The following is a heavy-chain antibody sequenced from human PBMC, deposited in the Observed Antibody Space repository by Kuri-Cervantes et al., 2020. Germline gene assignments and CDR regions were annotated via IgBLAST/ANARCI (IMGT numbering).Heavy chain of an antibody. V-gene: IGHV4-59*12. J-gene: IGHJ4*02. CDR3: ARDFTGSDVLSDY. D-gene: IGHD3-9*01. CDR1: GGSISSYY. Sequence: SETLSLTCTVSGGSISSYYWSWIRQPPGKGLEWIGYIYYSRSTNYNPSLKSRVTISVDKSKNQFSLKLSSVTAADTAVYYCARDFTGSDVLSDYWGQGTLVTVSS. CDR2: IYYSRST.